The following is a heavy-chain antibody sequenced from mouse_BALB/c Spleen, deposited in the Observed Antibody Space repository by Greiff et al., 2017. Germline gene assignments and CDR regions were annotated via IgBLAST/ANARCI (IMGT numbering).Heavy chain of an antibody. J-gene: IGHJ3*01. Sequence: DLVKPGASVKLSCKASGYTFTSYWINWIKQRPGQGLEWIGRIAPGSGSTYYNEMFKGKATLTVDTSSSTAYIQLSSLSSEDSAVYFCARGGGTRNTTEFAYWGQGTLVTVSA. D-gene: IGHD2-4*01. V-gene: IGHV1S41*01. CDR1: GYTFTSYW. CDR2: IAPGSGST. CDR3: ARGGGTRNTTEFAY.